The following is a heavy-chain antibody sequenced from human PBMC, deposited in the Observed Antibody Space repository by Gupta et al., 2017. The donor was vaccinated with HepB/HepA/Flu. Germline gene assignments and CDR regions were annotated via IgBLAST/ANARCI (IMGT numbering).Heavy chain of an antibody. V-gene: IGHV3-9*01. J-gene: IGHJ4*02. CDR3: AKAGIAVAGYRAEFDY. Sequence: EVQLVESGGGLVQPGRSLRLSCAASGFTFDDYAMHWVRQAPGKGLEWVSGISWNSGSIGYADSVKGRFTISRDNAKNSLYLQMNSLRAEDTALYYCAKAGIAVAGYRAEFDYWGQGTLVTVSS. CDR2: ISWNSGSI. CDR1: GFTFDDYA. D-gene: IGHD6-19*01.